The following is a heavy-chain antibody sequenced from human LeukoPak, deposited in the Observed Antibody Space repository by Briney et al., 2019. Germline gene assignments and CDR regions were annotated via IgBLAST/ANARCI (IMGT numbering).Heavy chain of an antibody. CDR3: ATDFYDST. CDR1: GFTFSNAW. V-gene: IGHV3-15*07. D-gene: IGHD3-22*01. J-gene: IGHJ5*02. Sequence: VGSLRLSCATSGFTFSNAWMNWVRQAPGKGLEWVGRIRSNSDGGTIDYAAPVKGRFTLSRDDSKTTLYLQMNSLQTEDTAAYYCATDFYDSTWGQGTLVTVSS. CDR2: IRSNSDGGTI.